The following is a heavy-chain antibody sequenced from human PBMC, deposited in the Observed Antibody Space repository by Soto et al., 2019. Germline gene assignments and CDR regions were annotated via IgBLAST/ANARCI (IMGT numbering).Heavy chain of an antibody. CDR3: AGASSRVSSVVAAY. J-gene: IGHJ4*02. CDR2: IIPMFGTT. V-gene: IGHV1-69*01. CDR1: GGTFTTYT. D-gene: IGHD2-15*01. Sequence: QLVQSGAEVKKPGSSVRVSCKAIGGTFTTYTLNWVRQAPGQGLEWMGAIIPMFGTTNYAQRFKGRVTLTADEGTNTAQMELSSLRSEDTAVYYCAGASSRVSSVVAAYWGQGTLVTVSS.